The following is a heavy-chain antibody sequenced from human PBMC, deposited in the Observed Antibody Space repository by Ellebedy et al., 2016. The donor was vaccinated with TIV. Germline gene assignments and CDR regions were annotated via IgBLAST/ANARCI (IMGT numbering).Heavy chain of an antibody. J-gene: IGHJ5*02. Sequence: PGGSLRLSCAASGFNFRSYWMSWVRQPPGKGPEWVANIYQDGSETFYADSVKGRFTISRDNAKNSLFLQMNSLRVEDPAVYYCARRASYGDYAVQVNPWFDPWGQGTLVTVSS. CDR2: IYQDGSET. CDR1: GFNFRSYW. V-gene: IGHV3-7*01. D-gene: IGHD4-17*01. CDR3: ARRASYGDYAVQVNPWFDP.